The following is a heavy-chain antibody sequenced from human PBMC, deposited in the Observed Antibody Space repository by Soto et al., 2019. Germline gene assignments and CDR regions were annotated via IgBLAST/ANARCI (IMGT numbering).Heavy chain of an antibody. CDR3: VKDLKRFMVYALYGMDV. CDR2: ISYDGSNQ. D-gene: IGHD2-8*01. Sequence: QVQLVESGGGVVQPGRSLRLSCAASGFTFSSYGMHGVRQAPGKGLEWVAVISYDGSNQYYADSVKGRFTISRDNSNNTLYLQMNSLRAEDTAVYYCVKDLKRFMVYALYGMDVWGQGTTVTVSS. J-gene: IGHJ6*02. CDR1: GFTFSSYG. V-gene: IGHV3-30*18.